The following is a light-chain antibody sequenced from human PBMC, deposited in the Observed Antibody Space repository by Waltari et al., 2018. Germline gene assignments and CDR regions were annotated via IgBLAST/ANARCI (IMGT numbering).Light chain of an antibody. J-gene: IGKJ3*01. V-gene: IGKV1-33*01. Sequence: DIQVTQSPSSLYASVGDRVTITCQASQESSKFLNWYQQKPGKAPKLLIYNAYKLKTGVPSRFSVSGSRTDFTLTIINLQPDDIATYYFLQSNNLPLTFVPGTNVDI. CDR1: QESSKF. CDR3: LQSNNLPLT. CDR2: NAY.